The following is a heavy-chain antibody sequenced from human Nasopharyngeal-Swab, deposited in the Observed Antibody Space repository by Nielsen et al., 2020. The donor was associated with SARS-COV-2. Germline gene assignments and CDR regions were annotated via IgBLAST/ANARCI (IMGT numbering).Heavy chain of an antibody. J-gene: IGHJ6*02. Sequence: ASVKVSCKASGYTFTSYYMHWVRQAPGQGLEWTGTINPSGGSTSYAQKFQGRVTITADESTSTAYMELSSLRSEDTAVYYCATGRAVTTFVYYYYGMDVWGQGTTVTVSS. V-gene: IGHV1-46*01. CDR3: ATGRAVTTFVYYYYGMDV. D-gene: IGHD4-17*01. CDR2: INPSGGST. CDR1: GYTFTSYY.